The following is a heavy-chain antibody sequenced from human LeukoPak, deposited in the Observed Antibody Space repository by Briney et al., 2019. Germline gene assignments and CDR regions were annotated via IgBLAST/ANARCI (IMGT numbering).Heavy chain of an antibody. CDR1: GGTFSSYA. V-gene: IGHV1-69*13. Sequence: SVKVSCKASGGTFSSYAISWVRQAPGQGLEWMGGIIPIFGTANYAQKFQGRVTITADESTSTAYMELSSLRSEDTAVYYCARGVVPAELNWFDPWGQGTLVTVSS. CDR3: ARGVVPAELNWFDP. CDR2: IIPIFGTA. J-gene: IGHJ5*02. D-gene: IGHD2-2*01.